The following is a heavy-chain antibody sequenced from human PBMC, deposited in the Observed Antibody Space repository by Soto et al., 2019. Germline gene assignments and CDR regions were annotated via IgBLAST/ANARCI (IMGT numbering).Heavy chain of an antibody. CDR1: GFTFSSYG. Sequence: QVPLVESGGGVVQPGRSPRLSCAASGFTFSSYGMHWVRQAPGKGLEWVAVISFDVNNKYYPDSVRGRFTISRDNSKNTLYLQMNSLRPEDTAVYYCARSKIDPFWYFDFWGRGTRVTVSS. V-gene: IGHV3-30*03. J-gene: IGHJ2*01. CDR3: ARSKIDPFWYFDF. CDR2: ISFDVNNK.